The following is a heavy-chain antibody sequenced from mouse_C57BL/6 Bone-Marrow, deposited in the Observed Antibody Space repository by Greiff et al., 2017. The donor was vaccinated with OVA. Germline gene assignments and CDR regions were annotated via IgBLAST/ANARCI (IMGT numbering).Heavy chain of an antibody. CDR3: ARPRAD. CDR2: IDPSDSYT. J-gene: IGHJ3*01. CDR1: GYTFTSYW. Sequence: QVQLQQPGAELVRPGTSVKLSCKASGYTFTSYWMHWVKQRPGQGLEWIGVIDPSDSYTNYNQKFKGKATLTVDTSSSTAYMQLSSLTSEDSAVYYCARPRADWGQGTLVTVSA. V-gene: IGHV1-59*01.